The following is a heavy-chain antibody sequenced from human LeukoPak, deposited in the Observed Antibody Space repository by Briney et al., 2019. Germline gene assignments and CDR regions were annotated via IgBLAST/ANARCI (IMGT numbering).Heavy chain of an antibody. CDR3: AKGHSSSWYNYYYYMDV. V-gene: IGHV3-23*01. J-gene: IGHJ6*03. CDR2: ISGSGGST. CDR1: GFTFSNSA. Sequence: GGSLRLSCAASGFTFSNSAMSWVRQAPGKGLEWVSAISGSGGSTYYADSVKGRFTISRDNSKNTLYLQMNSLRAEDTAVYYCAKGHSSSWYNYYYYMDVWGKGTTVTVSS. D-gene: IGHD6-13*01.